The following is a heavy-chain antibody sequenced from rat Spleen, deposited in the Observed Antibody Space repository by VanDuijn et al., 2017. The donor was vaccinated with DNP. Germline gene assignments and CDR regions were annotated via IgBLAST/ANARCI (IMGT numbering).Heavy chain of an antibody. V-gene: IGHV5-20*01. CDR3: TIALFDY. CDR2: IRYDGGSI. J-gene: IGHJ2*01. CDR1: GFTFSDYY. Sequence: EVQLVESGGGLVQPGRSLKLSCTASGFTFSDYYMAWVRQAPTKGLEWVAYIRYDGGSIHYGDSVKGRFTIFRDNAKSTLYLQMNSLRSEDTATYYCTIALFDYWGQGVMVTVSS.